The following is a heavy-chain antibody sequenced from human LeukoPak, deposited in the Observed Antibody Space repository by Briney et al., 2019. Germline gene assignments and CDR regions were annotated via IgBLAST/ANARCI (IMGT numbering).Heavy chain of an antibody. D-gene: IGHD3-9*01. Sequence: GGPLRLSCAASGFTFSSYSMNWVRQAPGKGLEWVSSISSSSSYIYYADSVKGRFTISRDNAKNSLYLQMNSLRAEDTAVYYRARGLRYFDWFDYWGQGTLVTVSS. V-gene: IGHV3-21*01. CDR2: ISSSSSYI. CDR3: ARGLRYFDWFDY. J-gene: IGHJ5*01. CDR1: GFTFSSYS.